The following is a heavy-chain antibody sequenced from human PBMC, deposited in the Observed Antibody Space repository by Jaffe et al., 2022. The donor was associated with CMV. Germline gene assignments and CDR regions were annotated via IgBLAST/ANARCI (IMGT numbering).Heavy chain of an antibody. D-gene: IGHD5-12*01. CDR3: AKRLGLIIVATTEDDAFDI. CDR2: ISGSGGST. CDR1: GFTFSSYA. V-gene: IGHV3-23*04. J-gene: IGHJ3*02. Sequence: EVQLVESGGGLVQPGGSLRLSCAASGFTFSSYAMSWVRQAPGKGLEWVSAISGSGGSTYYADSVKGRFTISRDNSKNTLYLQMNSLRAEDTAVYYCAKRLGLIIVATTEDDAFDIWGQGTMVTVSS.